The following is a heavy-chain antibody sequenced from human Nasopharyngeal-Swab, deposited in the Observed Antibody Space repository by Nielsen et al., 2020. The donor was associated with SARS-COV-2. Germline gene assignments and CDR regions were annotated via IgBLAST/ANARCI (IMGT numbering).Heavy chain of an antibody. V-gene: IGHV3-21*04. CDR3: AKDEGEGGGDY. J-gene: IGHJ4*02. CDR1: GFTFSSYS. Sequence: GGSLRLSCAASGFTFSSYSMNWVRQAPGKGLEWVSSISSSSSYTYYADSVKGRFTISRDNSKNTLYLQMNSLRAEDTAVYYCAKDEGEGGGDYWGQGTLVTVSS. D-gene: IGHD3-16*01. CDR2: ISSSSSYT.